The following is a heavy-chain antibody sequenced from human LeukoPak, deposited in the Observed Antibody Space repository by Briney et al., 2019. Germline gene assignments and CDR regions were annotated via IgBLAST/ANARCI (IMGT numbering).Heavy chain of an antibody. J-gene: IGHJ3*02. Sequence: QPGGSLRLSCAASGFTVSSNYMSWVRQAPGKGLEWVSVIYSGGSTYYADSVKGRFTISRDNSKNTLYLQMNSLRADDTAMYYCAREGNYYDSSGGAFDIWGQGTMVTVSS. CDR3: AREGNYYDSSGGAFDI. D-gene: IGHD3-22*01. CDR1: GFTVSSNY. V-gene: IGHV3-53*01. CDR2: IYSGGST.